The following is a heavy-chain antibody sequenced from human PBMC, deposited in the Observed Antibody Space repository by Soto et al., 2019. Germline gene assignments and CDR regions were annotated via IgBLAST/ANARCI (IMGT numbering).Heavy chain of an antibody. CDR3: ARDLRLRLGELSFPTWFDP. J-gene: IGHJ5*02. CDR2: IYYSGST. V-gene: IGHV4-61*01. D-gene: IGHD3-16*02. CDR1: GGSVSSGSYY. Sequence: QVQLQESGPGLVKPSETLSLTCTVSGGSVSSGSYYWSWIRQPPGKGLEWIGYIYYSGSTNYNPFLKIRITLSVDTSKKQFSLKLSSVTAADTTVYYCARDLRLRLGELSFPTWFDPWGQGTLVTVSS.